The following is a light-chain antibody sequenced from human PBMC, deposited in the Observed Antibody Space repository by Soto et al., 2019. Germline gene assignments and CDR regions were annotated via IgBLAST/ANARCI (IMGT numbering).Light chain of an antibody. CDR2: MGS. CDR1: QILLHSNGYNY. Sequence: DLVMSQSPLSLPVTPGEPASISCRSSQILLHSNGYNYLDWYLQKPGQSPQLLIYMGSNRAAGVPDRFSGSGSGTDFTLKISRVGAEDVGVYYCMQALQTPSTFGPGTKVDI. V-gene: IGKV2-28*01. CDR3: MQALQTPST. J-gene: IGKJ3*01.